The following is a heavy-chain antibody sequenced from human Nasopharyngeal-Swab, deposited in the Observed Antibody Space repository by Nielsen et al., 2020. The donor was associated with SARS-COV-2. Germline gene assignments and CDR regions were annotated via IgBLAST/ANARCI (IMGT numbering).Heavy chain of an antibody. Sequence: SVKVSCKASGGTFSNYAITWVRQAPGQGLEWMGGIIPIFGTANYAQKFQGRVTITADKSTSTAYMELSSLRSEDKAVYYCARDPGIGYGMVVWGQGTTVTVSS. CDR3: ARDPGIGYGMVV. J-gene: IGHJ6*02. CDR2: IIPIFGTA. V-gene: IGHV1-69*06. CDR1: GGTFSNYA. D-gene: IGHD6-13*01.